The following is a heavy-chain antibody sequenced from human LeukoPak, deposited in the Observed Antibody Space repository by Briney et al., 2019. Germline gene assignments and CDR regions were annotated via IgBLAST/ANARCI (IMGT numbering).Heavy chain of an antibody. CDR3: ATGNYYGSGSLVY. J-gene: IGHJ4*02. D-gene: IGHD3-10*01. CDR2: FDPEDGET. V-gene: IGHV1-24*01. CDR1: GYTLTELS. Sequence: ASVKVSCKVSGYTLTELSMHWVRQAPGKGLEWMGGFDPEDGETIYAQKFQGRVTMTEDTSTDTAYMELSSLRSEDTAVYYCATGNYYGSGSLVYWGQGTLATVSS.